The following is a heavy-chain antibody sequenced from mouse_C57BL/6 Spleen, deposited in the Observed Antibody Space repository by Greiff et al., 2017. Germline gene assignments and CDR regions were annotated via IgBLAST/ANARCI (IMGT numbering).Heavy chain of an antibody. CDR2: IYPGDGDT. Sequence: QVQLQQSGPELVKPGASVKISCKASGYSFSSSWMNWVPQRPGKGLEWIGRIYPGDGDTNYNGKFKGKATLTADKSSSTAYMQLSMLTSEDSAVYFCAYGVITTGVAKAWYFDGWGTGTTVTVSS. CDR3: AYGVITTGVAKAWYFDG. D-gene: IGHD1-1*01. J-gene: IGHJ1*03. CDR1: GYSFSSSW. V-gene: IGHV1-82*01.